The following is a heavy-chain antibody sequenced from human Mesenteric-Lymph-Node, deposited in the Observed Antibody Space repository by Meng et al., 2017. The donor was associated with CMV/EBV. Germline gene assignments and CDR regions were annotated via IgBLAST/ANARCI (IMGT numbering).Heavy chain of an antibody. D-gene: IGHD2-2*02. V-gene: IGHV3-30*02. CDR1: KFTFNRYG. Sequence: GGSLRLSCAGSKFTFNRYGMHWVRQAPGKGLEWVAFIRYDGSNKYYADSVKGRFTISRDNSKNTLYLQMNSLRAEDTAVYYCAKAGRGCSSTSCYIAPHYFDYWGQGTLVTVSS. J-gene: IGHJ4*02. CDR3: AKAGRGCSSTSCYIAPHYFDY. CDR2: IRYDGSNK.